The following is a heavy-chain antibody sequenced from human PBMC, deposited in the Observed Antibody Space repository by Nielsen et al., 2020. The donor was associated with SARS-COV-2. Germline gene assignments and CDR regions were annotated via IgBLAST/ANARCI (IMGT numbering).Heavy chain of an antibody. D-gene: IGHD6-13*01. CDR2: IYYSGST. J-gene: IGHJ4*02. V-gene: IGHV4-59*13. CDR3: ARIAAAGTPDY. CDR1: GGSISSYY. Sequence: GSLRLSCTVSGGSISSYYWSWIRQPPGKGLEWIGYIYYSGSTNYNPSLKSRVTISVDTSKNQFSLKLSSVTAADTAVYYCARIAAAGTPDYWGQGTLVTVSS.